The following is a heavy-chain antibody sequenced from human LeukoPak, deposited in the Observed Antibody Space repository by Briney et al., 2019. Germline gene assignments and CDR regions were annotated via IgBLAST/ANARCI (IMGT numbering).Heavy chain of an antibody. Sequence: ASVKVSRKASGGTFSSYAISWVRQAPGQGLQWMGWIHPNSGGTNYAQKFQGRVTMTRDTSISTAYMELSRLRSDDTAVYYCARVIGFGELSLGYWGQGTLVTVSS. CDR1: GGTFSSYA. J-gene: IGHJ4*02. V-gene: IGHV1-2*02. CDR3: ARVIGFGELSLGY. D-gene: IGHD3-10*01. CDR2: IHPNSGGT.